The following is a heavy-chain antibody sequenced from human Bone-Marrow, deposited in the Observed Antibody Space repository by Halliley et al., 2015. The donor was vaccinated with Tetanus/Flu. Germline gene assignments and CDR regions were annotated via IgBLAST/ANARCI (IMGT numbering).Heavy chain of an antibody. CDR2: IWFHGSNQ. V-gene: IGHV3-33*03. CDR3: VEGAGFDY. Sequence: PGKGVEWVAVIWFHGSNQDYADSVKGRFTISRDNSKTTLFLQMNRLRAEDTAVYYCVEGAGFDYWGQGTLVTVSS. J-gene: IGHJ4*02.